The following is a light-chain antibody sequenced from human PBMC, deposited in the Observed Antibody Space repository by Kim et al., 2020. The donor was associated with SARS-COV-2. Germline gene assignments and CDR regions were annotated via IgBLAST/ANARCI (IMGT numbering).Light chain of an antibody. Sequence: EIVLTQSPATLSLSPGERATLSCRASQSVSSSYLAWYQQKPGLAARLLIYDASSRATGIPDRFSGSGSGTDFTLTISRLEPEDFAVYYCQQYGSSPLTFGGGTKVDIK. CDR1: QSVSSSY. CDR3: QQYGSSPLT. CDR2: DAS. J-gene: IGKJ4*01. V-gene: IGKV3D-20*01.